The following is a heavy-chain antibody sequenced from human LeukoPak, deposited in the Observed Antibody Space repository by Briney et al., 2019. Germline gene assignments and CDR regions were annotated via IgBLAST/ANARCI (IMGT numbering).Heavy chain of an antibody. J-gene: IGHJ4*02. Sequence: TGGSLRLSCAASGFTLSSYAMSWVRQGPGKGLEWVSAISVSGNTYHADSVKGRFTISRDSYKNTLYLQMNSLRAEDAAVYYCARDGYGGLRYSSGWYYFDYWGQGTLVTVSS. CDR2: ISVSGNT. V-gene: IGHV3-23*01. CDR3: ARDGYGGLRYSSGWYYFDY. CDR1: GFTLSSYA. D-gene: IGHD6-19*01.